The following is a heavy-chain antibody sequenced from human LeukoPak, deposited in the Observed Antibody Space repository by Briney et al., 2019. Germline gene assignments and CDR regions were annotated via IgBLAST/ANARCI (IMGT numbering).Heavy chain of an antibody. CDR2: IIPILGIA. V-gene: IGHV1-69*04. J-gene: IGHJ5*02. Sequence: SVKVSCKASGGTFSSYAISWVRQAPGQGLEWMGRIIPILGIANYAQKFQGRVTITADKSTSTAYMELSSLRSEDTAVYYCARKGVYGYNWFDPWGQGTLVTVSS. D-gene: IGHD3-10*01. CDR1: GGTFSSYA. CDR3: ARKGVYGYNWFDP.